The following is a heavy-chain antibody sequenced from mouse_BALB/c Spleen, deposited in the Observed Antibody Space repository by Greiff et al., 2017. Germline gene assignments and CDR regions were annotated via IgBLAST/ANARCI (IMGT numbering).Heavy chain of an antibody. J-gene: IGHJ4*01. D-gene: IGHD1-1*02. CDR3: ARTGGKNYAMDY. Sequence: EVMLVESGGGLVKPGGSLKLSCAASGFTFSSYAMSWVRQSPEKRLEWVAEISSGGSYTYSPDTVTGRFTISRDNAKNTLYLEMSSLRSEDTAMYYCARTGGKNYAMDYWGQGTSVTVSS. V-gene: IGHV5-9-4*01. CDR2: ISSGGSYT. CDR1: GFTFSSYA.